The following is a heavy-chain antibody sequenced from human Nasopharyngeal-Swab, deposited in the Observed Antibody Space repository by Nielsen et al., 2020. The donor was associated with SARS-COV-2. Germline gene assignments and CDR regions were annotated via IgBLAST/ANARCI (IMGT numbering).Heavy chain of an antibody. D-gene: IGHD6-13*01. CDR3: AREEWRYSCSPFDP. J-gene: IGHJ5*02. V-gene: IGHV3-74*01. Sequence: WIRQPPGKGLVWVCRIHSDGSSTRYAESVKGRFTIYRDNAKNTLYLQMNSLRAEDTAVYYCAREEWRYSCSPFDPWGQGTLVTVSS. CDR2: IHSDGSST.